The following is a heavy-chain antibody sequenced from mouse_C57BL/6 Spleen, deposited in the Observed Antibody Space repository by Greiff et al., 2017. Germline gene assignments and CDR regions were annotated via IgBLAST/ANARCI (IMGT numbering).Heavy chain of an antibody. J-gene: IGHJ4*01. CDR3: TTHYSRYAMDY. V-gene: IGHV14-4*01. CDR1: GFNIKDDY. CDR2: IDPENGDT. Sequence: VQLQQSGAELVRPGASVKLSCTASGFNIKDDYMHWVKQRPGQGLEWIGWIDPENGDTEYASKFQGKATITADTSTNTAYLQLSSLASEDTAVYYCTTHYSRYAMDYWGQGTSVTVSS. D-gene: IGHD1-2*01.